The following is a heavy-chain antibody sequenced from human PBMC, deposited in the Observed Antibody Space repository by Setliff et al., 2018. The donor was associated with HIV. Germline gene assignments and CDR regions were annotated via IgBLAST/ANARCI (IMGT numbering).Heavy chain of an antibody. CDR2: IIPYFGTT. J-gene: IGHJ5*02. CDR1: GYTLTEVS. Sequence: SVKVSCKMSGYTLTEVSIHWVRQAPGQGLEWVGWIIPYFGTTEYEQKFQGRVTITADESKSTAYLELSSLRSDDTAVYYCARSMTITLIQCLDPWGQAPQVTV. CDR3: ARSMTITLIQCLDP. D-gene: IGHD3-22*01. V-gene: IGHV1-69*13.